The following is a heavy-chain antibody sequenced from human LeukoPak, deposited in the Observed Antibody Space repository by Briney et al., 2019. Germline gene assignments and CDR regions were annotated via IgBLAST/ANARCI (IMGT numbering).Heavy chain of an antibody. D-gene: IGHD3-22*01. V-gene: IGHV4-59*11. CDR2: ISYSGST. CDR3: ARWSSIYYVLVS. J-gene: IGHJ4*02. CDR1: GGPLSSHY. Sequence: ETLSLTCSVSGGPLSSHYWTWIRQSPGKGPEGLGYISYSGSTEYNPSLKSRVTVSVDTSKNQFSLKQSSVSAADTAVYYCARWSSIYYVLVSWGQGTLVTVSS.